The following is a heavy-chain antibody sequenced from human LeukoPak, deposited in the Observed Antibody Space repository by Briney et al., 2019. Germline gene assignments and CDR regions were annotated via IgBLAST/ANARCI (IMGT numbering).Heavy chain of an antibody. Sequence: GGSLRLSCAASGFTFSSYEMNWVRQAPGKGLAWVSYISSSGSTIYYADSVKGRFTISRDNAANSLYLQMNSLRAEDTAVYYCARGQVYYDSSGYHFDYWGQGTLVTVSS. CDR3: ARGQVYYDSSGYHFDY. D-gene: IGHD3-22*01. CDR1: GFTFSSYE. V-gene: IGHV3-48*03. J-gene: IGHJ4*02. CDR2: ISSSGSTI.